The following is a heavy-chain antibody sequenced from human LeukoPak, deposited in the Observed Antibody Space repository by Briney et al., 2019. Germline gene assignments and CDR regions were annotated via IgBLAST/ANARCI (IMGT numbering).Heavy chain of an antibody. Sequence: PSETLSLTCTVSGGSISSSSYYWGWIRQPPGKGLEWIGSIYYSGSTYYNPSLESRVTISVDTSKNQFSLKLSSVTAADTAVYYCARVVSGRSYDSSGLYFDYWGQGTLVTVSS. D-gene: IGHD3-22*01. CDR2: IYYSGST. J-gene: IGHJ4*02. CDR1: GGSISSSSYY. CDR3: ARVVSGRSYDSSGLYFDY. V-gene: IGHV4-39*07.